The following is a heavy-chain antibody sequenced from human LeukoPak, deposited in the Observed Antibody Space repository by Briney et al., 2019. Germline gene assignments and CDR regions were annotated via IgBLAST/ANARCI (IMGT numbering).Heavy chain of an antibody. Sequence: PSETLSLTCTVSGGSISSSSYYWGWIRQPPGKGLEWIGSIYYSGSTYYNPSLKSRVTISVDTSKNQFSLKLSSVTAADTAVYYCAGDGNDFWSDYHDYWGQGTLVTVSS. J-gene: IGHJ4*02. V-gene: IGHV4-39*07. CDR3: AGDGNDFWSDYHDY. D-gene: IGHD3-3*01. CDR2: IYYSGST. CDR1: GGSISSSSYY.